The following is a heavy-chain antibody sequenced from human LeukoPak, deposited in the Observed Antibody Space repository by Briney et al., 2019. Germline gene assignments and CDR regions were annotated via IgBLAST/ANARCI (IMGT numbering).Heavy chain of an antibody. D-gene: IGHD5-12*01. CDR1: GFTFSSYS. CDR3: ARVPYSGYDEGRWEPYY. Sequence: GGSLRLSCAASGFTFSSYSMNWVRQAPGKGLEWVSSISSSSSYIYYADSVKGRFTISRDNAKNSLYLQMNSLRAEDTAVYYCARVPYSGYDEGRWEPYYWGQGTLVTVSS. J-gene: IGHJ4*02. CDR2: ISSSSSYI. V-gene: IGHV3-21*01.